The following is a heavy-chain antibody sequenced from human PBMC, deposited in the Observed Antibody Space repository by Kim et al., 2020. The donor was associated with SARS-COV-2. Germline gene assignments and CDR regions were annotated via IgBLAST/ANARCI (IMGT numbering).Heavy chain of an antibody. Sequence: ASVKVSCKASGYTFTSYAMHWVRQAPGQRLEWMGWINAGNGNTKYSQKFQGRVTITRDTSASTAYMELSSLRSEDTAVYYCARTGPPDYYGSGSYASYYYGMDVWDQGTTVTVSS. CDR1: GYTFTSYA. CDR2: INAGNGNT. J-gene: IGHJ6*02. CDR3: ARTGPPDYYGSGSYASYYYGMDV. D-gene: IGHD3-10*01. V-gene: IGHV1-3*01.